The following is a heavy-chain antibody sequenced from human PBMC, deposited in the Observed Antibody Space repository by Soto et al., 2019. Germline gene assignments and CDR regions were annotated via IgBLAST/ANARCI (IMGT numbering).Heavy chain of an antibody. D-gene: IGHD3-3*01. CDR3: AKDKGPYYDFWSGQRWFDP. CDR1: GFTFSTHG. CDR2: ISHDGSKK. J-gene: IGHJ5*02. V-gene: IGHV3-30*18. Sequence: QVQLEESGGGVVHPGTSLRLSCAASGFTFSTHGMHWVRQAPGKGREGVAVISHDGSKKYYVESVEGRFSISRDNSKSIVHLQMNNVRTEDTAVYYCAKDKGPYYDFWSGQRWFDPWGQGTLVTVSS.